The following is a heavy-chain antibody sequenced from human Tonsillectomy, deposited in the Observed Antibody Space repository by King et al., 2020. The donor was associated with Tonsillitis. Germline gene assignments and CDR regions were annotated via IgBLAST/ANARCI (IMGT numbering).Heavy chain of an antibody. CDR1: GYSITSYW. V-gene: IGHV5-51*01. CDR2: IYPADPET. CDR3: ARGGFFLDGLDV. Sequence: VQLVESGAEVKKPGESLKISCKASGYSITSYWIAWVRPMPGKSLEWMGIIYPADPETKYIPSFQVQVTLSADKSISTASLQWRSLKASDTAMYYCARGGFFLDGLDVWGQGTTVTVSS. J-gene: IGHJ6*02. D-gene: IGHD2-15*01.